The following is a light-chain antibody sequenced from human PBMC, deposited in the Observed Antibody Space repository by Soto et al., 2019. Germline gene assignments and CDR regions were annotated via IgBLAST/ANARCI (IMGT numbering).Light chain of an antibody. Sequence: QSALTQPLSASGSPGQSVTIPCTGTSSDVGGYNYVSWYQQHPGKAPKLMIYEVSKRPSGVPDRFSGSKSGNTASLTVSGLQAEDEADYYCSPYAGSNNLVFGGGTQLTVL. CDR3: SPYAGSNNLV. V-gene: IGLV2-8*01. CDR1: SSDVGGYNY. CDR2: EVS. J-gene: IGLJ2*01.